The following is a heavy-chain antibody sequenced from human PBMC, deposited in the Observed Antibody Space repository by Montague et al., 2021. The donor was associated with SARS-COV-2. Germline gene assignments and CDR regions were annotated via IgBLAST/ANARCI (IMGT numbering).Heavy chain of an antibody. D-gene: IGHD3-10*01. CDR3: VKDSVHY. CDR2: IYPSGGRT. Sequence: SLRLSFSVSGFTFSDYTMSWFRQAAGKGLEWVAGIYPSGGRTFYSESVKGRFTIFRDNSKNTLYLQMNSLRSEDAAIYYCVKDSVHYWGQGTLVTVSS. CDR1: GFTFSDYT. J-gene: IGHJ4*02. V-gene: IGHV3-23*05.